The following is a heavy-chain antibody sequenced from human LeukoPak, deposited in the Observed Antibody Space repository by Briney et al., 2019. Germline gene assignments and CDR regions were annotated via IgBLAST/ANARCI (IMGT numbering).Heavy chain of an antibody. CDR1: GGSISSGSYY. CDR3: ARWGLIAAAGTGWFDP. V-gene: IGHV4-61*02. Sequence: PSETMSLTCTVSGGSISSGSYYWSWIRQPAGKGLEWIGRIYTSGSTNYNPSLESRVTISVDTSKNQFSLKLSSVTAADTAVYYCARWGLIAAAGTGWFDPWGQGTLVTVSS. J-gene: IGHJ5*02. CDR2: IYTSGST. D-gene: IGHD6-13*01.